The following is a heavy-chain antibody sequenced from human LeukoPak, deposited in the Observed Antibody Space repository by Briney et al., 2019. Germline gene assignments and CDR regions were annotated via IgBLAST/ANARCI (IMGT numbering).Heavy chain of an antibody. Sequence: GGSLRLSCTASGFRFSNYAMNWVRQAPGKGLVWVSRINGDGSRTNYADSVEGRFTISRDNAKNTVYLQMNSLRAEDTAVYYCARGATYAHYFDYWGQGILVTVSS. CDR1: GFRFSNYA. CDR2: INGDGSRT. D-gene: IGHD4-17*01. CDR3: ARGATYAHYFDY. J-gene: IGHJ4*02. V-gene: IGHV3-74*01.